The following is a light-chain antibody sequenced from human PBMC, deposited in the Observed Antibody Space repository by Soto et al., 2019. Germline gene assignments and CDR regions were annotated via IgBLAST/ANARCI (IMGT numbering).Light chain of an antibody. J-gene: IGLJ2*01. CDR3: SSYTSSSTLV. CDR1: NDDVGGYNY. Sequence: QSALTQPASVSGSPGQSITISCTGTNDDVGGYNYVSWYQQHPGKAPKLMIYDVTSRPSGVSNRFSGSKSGNTASLTISGLQAEDEADYYCSSYTSSSTLVFGGGTKVTVL. CDR2: DVT. V-gene: IGLV2-14*03.